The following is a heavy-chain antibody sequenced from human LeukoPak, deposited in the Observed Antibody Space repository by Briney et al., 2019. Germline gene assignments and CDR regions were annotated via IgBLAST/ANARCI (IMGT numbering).Heavy chain of an antibody. J-gene: IGHJ4*02. CDR1: GFTFSSYA. V-gene: IGHV3-23*01. Sequence: GGSLRLSCAASGFTFSSYAMSWVRQAPGKGLEWVSVISGSGGYTYYADSVEGRFTISRDNSKNTLYLQMNSLRAEDTAVYYCAKRGYDRSGYYGYFDYWAQGTLVTVSS. CDR2: ISGSGGYT. D-gene: IGHD3-22*01. CDR3: AKRGYDRSGYYGYFDY.